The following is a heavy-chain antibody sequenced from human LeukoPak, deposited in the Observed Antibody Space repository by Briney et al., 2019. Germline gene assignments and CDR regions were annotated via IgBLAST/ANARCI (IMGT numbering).Heavy chain of an antibody. J-gene: IGHJ4*02. CDR2: IATAGTTI. D-gene: IGHD3-10*01. CDR1: GFTLSSYT. CDR3: ARGRNYFGSGSYYLDF. V-gene: IGHV3-48*02. Sequence: GGSLRLSCAASGFTLSSYTMNWVRQAPGKGLEWVLFIATAGTTIYYADSVKGRFTISRDNAKSSLYLQMNSLRDEDTAVYYCARGRNYFGSGSYYLDFWGQGTLVTVSS.